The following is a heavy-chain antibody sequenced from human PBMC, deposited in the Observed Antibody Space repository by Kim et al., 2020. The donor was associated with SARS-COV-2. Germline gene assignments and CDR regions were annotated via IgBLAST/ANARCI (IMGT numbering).Heavy chain of an antibody. J-gene: IGHJ4*02. D-gene: IGHD5-18*01. V-gene: IGHV4-31*02. Sequence: PSLKSRVTISVDTSKNQFSLKLSSVTAADTAVYYCARESASRDTAGGFDYWGQGTLVTVSS. CDR3: ARESASRDTAGGFDY.